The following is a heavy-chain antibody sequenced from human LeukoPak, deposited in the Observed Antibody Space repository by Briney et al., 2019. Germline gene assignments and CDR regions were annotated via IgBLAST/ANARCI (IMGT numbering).Heavy chain of an antibody. J-gene: IGHJ4*02. CDR2: ISYDGSNK. V-gene: IGHV3-30-3*01. CDR1: GFTFSSYA. Sequence: TGGSLRLSCAASGFTFSSYAMHWVRQAPGKGLEWVAVISYDGSNKYYADSVKGRFTISRDNSKNTLYLQMNSLRAEDTAVYYCAARGSLDYWGQGTLVTVSS. CDR3: AARGSLDY.